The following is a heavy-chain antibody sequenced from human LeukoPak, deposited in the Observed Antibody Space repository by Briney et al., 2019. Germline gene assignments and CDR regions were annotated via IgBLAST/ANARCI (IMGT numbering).Heavy chain of an antibody. CDR3: ASSYYDILTGNNKWFDP. Sequence: SETLSLTCTVSGGAISSGSYYWSWIRQPAGKGLEWIGRIYTSGSTNYNPSLKSRVTISVDTSKNQFSLKLSSVTAADTAVYYCASSYYDILTGNNKWFDPWGQGTLVTVSS. J-gene: IGHJ5*02. V-gene: IGHV4-61*02. D-gene: IGHD3-9*01. CDR2: IYTSGST. CDR1: GGAISSGSYY.